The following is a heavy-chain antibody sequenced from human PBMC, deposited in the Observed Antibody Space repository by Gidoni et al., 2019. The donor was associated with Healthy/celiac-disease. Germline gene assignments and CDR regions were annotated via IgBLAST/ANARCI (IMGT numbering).Heavy chain of an antibody. CDR3: ARARKNWCFDL. J-gene: IGHJ2*01. CDR2: IKQDGSEK. CDR1: GSTFSSYW. Sequence: EVQLVESGGGLVQPGGSLRLSCAAYGSTFSSYWMSWVRQAPGKGLEWVANIKQDGSEKYYVDSVKGRFTISGDNAKNSLYLQMNSLRAEDTAVYYCARARKNWCFDLWGRGTLVTVSS. V-gene: IGHV3-7*03.